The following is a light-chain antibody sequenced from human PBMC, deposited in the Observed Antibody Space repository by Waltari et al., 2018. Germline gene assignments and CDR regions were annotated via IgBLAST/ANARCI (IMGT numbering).Light chain of an antibody. CDR1: QGITNS. CDR2: AAS. V-gene: IGKV1-NL1*01. J-gene: IGKJ1*01. CDR3: QQYYSNLWT. Sequence: IQMPQSPSSLPASIGDRVTITCRASQGITNSLAWYQQKPGKAPKLLLSAASRLEGGVPSSFSGSGSGTDYTLTISSLQPEDFATYYCQQYYSNLWTFGQGTKVEIK.